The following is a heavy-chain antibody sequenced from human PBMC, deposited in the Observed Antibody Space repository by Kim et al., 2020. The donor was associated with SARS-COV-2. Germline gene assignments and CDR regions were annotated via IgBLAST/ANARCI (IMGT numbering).Heavy chain of an antibody. Sequence: GGSLRLSCAAYGFTVSSNYMSWVRQAPGKGLEWVSVIYSGGSTYYADSVKGRFTISRDNSKNTLYLQMNSLRAEDTAVYYCARDLRRITMVRGVIIRYYYGMNVWGQGTTATVSS. J-gene: IGHJ6*02. V-gene: IGHV3-53*01. CDR1: GFTVSSNY. CDR2: IYSGGST. CDR3: ARDLRRITMVRGVIIRYYYGMNV. D-gene: IGHD3-10*01.